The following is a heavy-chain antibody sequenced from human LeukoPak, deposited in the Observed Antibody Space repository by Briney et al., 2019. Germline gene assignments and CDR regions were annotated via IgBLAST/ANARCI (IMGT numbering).Heavy chain of an antibody. CDR3: ARAIRIYGSGSYFYYYYGMDV. J-gene: IGHJ6*02. D-gene: IGHD3-10*01. V-gene: IGHV4-34*01. Sequence: SETLSLTCAVYGGSFSGYYWSWIRQPPGKGLEWIGEINHSGSTNYNPSLKSRVTISVDTSKNQFSLKLSSVTAADTAVYYCARAIRIYGSGSYFYYYYGMDVWGQGTTVTVSS. CDR2: INHSGST. CDR1: GGSFSGYY.